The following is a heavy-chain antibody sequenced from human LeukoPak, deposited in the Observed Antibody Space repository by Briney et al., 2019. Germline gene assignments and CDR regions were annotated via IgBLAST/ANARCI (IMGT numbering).Heavy chain of an antibody. CDR3: ARDEGYGGSYLNWFGP. V-gene: IGHV1-69*01. Sequence: GSSVKVSCKASGGTFSSYAISWVRQAPGRGLEWMGGIIPIFGTANYAQKFQGRVTITADESTSTAYMELSSLRSEDTAVYYCARDEGYGGSYLNWFGPWGQGTLVTVSS. CDR1: GGTFSSYA. J-gene: IGHJ5*02. CDR2: IIPIFGTA. D-gene: IGHD1-26*01.